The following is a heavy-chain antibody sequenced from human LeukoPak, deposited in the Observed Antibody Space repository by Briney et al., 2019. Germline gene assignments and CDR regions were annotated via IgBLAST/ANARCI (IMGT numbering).Heavy chain of an antibody. Sequence: PSETLSLTCTVSVVSLSGYYWTWVRQPPGKGLEYIAYIYYSGSTNYNPSLKSRVTISVDTSKNQFSLKLNSVTAADTAMYYCVRVKTGSCSDHWGQGTLVTVSS. V-gene: IGHV4-59*08. J-gene: IGHJ4*02. CDR1: VVSLSGYY. D-gene: IGHD2-15*01. CDR2: IYYSGST. CDR3: VRVKTGSCSDH.